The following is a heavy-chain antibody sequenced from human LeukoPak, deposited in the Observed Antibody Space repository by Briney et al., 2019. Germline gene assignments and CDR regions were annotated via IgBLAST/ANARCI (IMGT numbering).Heavy chain of an antibody. CDR2: VSYSVNI. Sequence: TPETRSLTCTVSRGSPGISSWSRIRHTPGKRRGWVGYVSYSVNINYTPSLKSRVPVSVDSSKNRFSLKLSPVTAADTAVYYCARQLYTFMSPFDYWGQGTLVTVSS. CDR1: RGSPGISS. CDR3: ARQLYTFMSPFDY. V-gene: IGHV4-59*08. D-gene: IGHD2-2*02. J-gene: IGHJ4*02.